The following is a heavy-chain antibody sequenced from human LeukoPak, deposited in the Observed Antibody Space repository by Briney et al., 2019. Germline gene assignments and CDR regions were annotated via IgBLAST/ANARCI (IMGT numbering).Heavy chain of an antibody. V-gene: IGHV3-23*01. CDR2: ISGSGGST. Sequence: GGSLRLSCAASGFTFSSYAMSWVRQAPGKGLEWVSAISGSGGSTYYADSVKGRFTISRENSKNTLYLQMNSLRAEDTAVYYCASTTYYDFWSGYYPAYWGQGTLVTVSS. CDR1: GFTFSSYA. CDR3: ASTTYYDFWSGYYPAY. J-gene: IGHJ4*02. D-gene: IGHD3-3*01.